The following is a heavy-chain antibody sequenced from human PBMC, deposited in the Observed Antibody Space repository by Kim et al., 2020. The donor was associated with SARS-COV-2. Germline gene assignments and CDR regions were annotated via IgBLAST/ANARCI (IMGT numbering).Heavy chain of an antibody. J-gene: IGHJ6*02. V-gene: IGHV3-30*18. D-gene: IGHD3-3*01. CDR1: GFTFSSYG. Sequence: GGSLRLSCAASGFTFSSYGMHWVRQAPGKGLEWVAVISYDGSNKYYADSVKGRFTISRDNSKNTLYLQMNSLRAEDTAVYYCAKEADYDFWSGALYGMDVWGQGTTVTVSS. CDR3: AKEADYDFWSGALYGMDV. CDR2: ISYDGSNK.